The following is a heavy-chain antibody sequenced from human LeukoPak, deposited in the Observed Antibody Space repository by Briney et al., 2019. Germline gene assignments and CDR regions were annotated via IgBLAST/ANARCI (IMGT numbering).Heavy chain of an antibody. J-gene: IGHJ4*02. CDR1: GGTFSSYA. CDR2: IIPIFGTA. CDR3: AREVNTYYYDSSGYQEAMGY. V-gene: IGHV1-69*13. Sequence: SVKVSCKAPGGTFSSYAISWVRQAPGQGLEWMGGIIPIFGTANYAQKFQGRVTITADESTSTAYMELSSLRSEDTAVYYCAREVNTYYYDSSGYQEAMGYWGQGTLVTVSS. D-gene: IGHD3-22*01.